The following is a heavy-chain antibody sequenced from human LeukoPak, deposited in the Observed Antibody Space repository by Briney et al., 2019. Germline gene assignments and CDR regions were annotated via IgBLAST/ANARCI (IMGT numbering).Heavy chain of an antibody. V-gene: IGHV3-21*01. J-gene: IGHJ5*02. CDR1: GFTFSSYS. CDR3: ARDRQKATYGDYQDWFDP. D-gene: IGHD4-17*01. CDR2: ISSSSSYI. Sequence: GGSLRLSCAASGFTFSSYSMNWVRQAPGKGLEWVSSISSSSSYIYYADSVKGRFTISRDNAKNSLYLQMNSLRADDTAVYYCARDRQKATYGDYQDWFDPWGQGTLVTVSS.